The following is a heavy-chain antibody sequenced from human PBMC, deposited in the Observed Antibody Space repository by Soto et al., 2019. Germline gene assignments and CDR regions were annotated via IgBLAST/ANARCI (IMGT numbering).Heavy chain of an antibody. D-gene: IGHD3-10*01. CDR1: GFTFNSSA. CDR2: IVVGSGNT. V-gene: IGHV1-58*01. J-gene: IGHJ6*02. CDR3: AAEGGITMVRGVNPYGMDV. Sequence: GASVKVSCKASGFTFNSSAVQWVRQARGQRLEWIGWIVVGSGNTNYAQKFQERVTITRDMSTSTAYMELSSLRSEDTAVYYCAAEGGITMVRGVNPYGMDVWGQGTTVTVSS.